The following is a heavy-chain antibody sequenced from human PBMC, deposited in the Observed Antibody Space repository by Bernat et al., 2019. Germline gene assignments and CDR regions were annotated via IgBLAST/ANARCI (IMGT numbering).Heavy chain of an antibody. CDR1: GFTFSSYA. CDR3: ARDQDTDIWTGNIDY. J-gene: IGHJ4*02. CDR2: ISYDGSNK. D-gene: IGHD3-9*01. V-gene: IGHV3-30-3*01. Sequence: QVQLVESGGGVVQPGRSLRLSCAASGFTFSSYAMHWVRQAPGKGLEWVAVISYDGSNKYYADSVKGRFTISRDNSKNTLYLQMNSLRAEDTAVYYCARDQDTDIWTGNIDYWGQGTLVTVSS.